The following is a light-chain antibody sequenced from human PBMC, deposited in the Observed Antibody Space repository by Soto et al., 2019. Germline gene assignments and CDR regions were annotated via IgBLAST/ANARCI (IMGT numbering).Light chain of an antibody. Sequence: QSALTQPRSVSGSPGQSVTISCTGTNSDVGTYNYVSWYQQHPGKAPKLIIYDVTKRPSGVPERISGSKFGTAASLAISGLRSEDEAVYYCASWDDRLGAVIFGGGTKLTVL. CDR2: DVT. V-gene: IGLV2-11*01. CDR1: NSDVGTYNY. CDR3: ASWDDRLGAVI. J-gene: IGLJ2*01.